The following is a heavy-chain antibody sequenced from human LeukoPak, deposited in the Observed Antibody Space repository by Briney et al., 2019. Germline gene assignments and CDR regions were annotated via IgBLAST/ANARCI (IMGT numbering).Heavy chain of an antibody. V-gene: IGHV4-4*09. Sequence: SETLSLTCTVSSASISSDFWSWIRQPPGMGLEWVAYINSDGNTNYNPSLKRRITISLVTSKNQFSLRVNSVTATDTAVYYCARLKAAATSITYHYFDVWGRGTLVTVSS. CDR3: ARLKAAATSITYHYFDV. CDR1: SASISSDF. J-gene: IGHJ2*01. CDR2: INSDGNT. D-gene: IGHD2-15*01.